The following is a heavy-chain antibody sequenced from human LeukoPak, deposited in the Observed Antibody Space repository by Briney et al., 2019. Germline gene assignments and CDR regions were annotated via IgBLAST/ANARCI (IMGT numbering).Heavy chain of an antibody. J-gene: IGHJ4*02. Sequence: GESLKISCKGSGYSFTSYWIGWVRQMPGKGLEWMGIIYPGDSDTRYSPSFQGQVTISADKSISTAYLQWSSLKASDTAMYYCARVVSSTFVWGSYRNFDYWGQGTLVTVSS. CDR1: GYSFTSYW. CDR3: ARVVSSTFVWGSYRNFDY. CDR2: IYPGDSDT. D-gene: IGHD3-16*02. V-gene: IGHV5-51*01.